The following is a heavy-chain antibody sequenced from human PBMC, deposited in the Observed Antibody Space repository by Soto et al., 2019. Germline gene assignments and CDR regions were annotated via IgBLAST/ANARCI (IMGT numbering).Heavy chain of an antibody. CDR1: GFTFSTYI. D-gene: IGHD3-22*01. CDR2: MSSRSDYI. J-gene: IGHJ3*02. V-gene: IGHV3-21*01. Sequence: GGSLRLFCVASGFTFSTYIMNWGRQAPGKGLEWVSSMSSRSDYIFYADSVKGRFTISRDNAKNSLYLQMNSLRAEDTAVYYCARRYYYDTENRDAFDIWGQGTLVTVSS. CDR3: ARRYYYDTENRDAFDI.